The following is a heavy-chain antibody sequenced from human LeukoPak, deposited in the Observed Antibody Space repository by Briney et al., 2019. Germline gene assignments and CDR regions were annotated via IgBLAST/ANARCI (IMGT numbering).Heavy chain of an antibody. Sequence: PGGSLRLSCAASGFTFSSDGMSWVRQAPGKGLEWVSALSGSGSTTYYADSVKGRFTISRDNLKNMVFLQMSTLRAEDTAIFYCAKSHASIWNVYDYWGQGTLVTVSS. D-gene: IGHD6-13*01. V-gene: IGHV3-23*01. CDR3: AKSHASIWNVYDY. CDR2: LSGSGSTT. J-gene: IGHJ4*02. CDR1: GFTFSSDG.